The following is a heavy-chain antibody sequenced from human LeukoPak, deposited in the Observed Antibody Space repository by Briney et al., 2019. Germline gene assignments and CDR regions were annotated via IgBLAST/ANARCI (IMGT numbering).Heavy chain of an antibody. CDR1: GGSISSSSYY. J-gene: IGHJ5*02. V-gene: IGHV4-39*01. Sequence: SETLSLTCTVSGGSISSSSYYWNWIRQPPVKGLEWIGEINHSGGTNYNPSLKSRVTISVDTSKKQFSLKLSSVTAADTAVYYCARQRRYSYGPNWFDPWGQGTLVTVSS. D-gene: IGHD5-18*01. CDR3: ARQRRYSYGPNWFDP. CDR2: INHSGGT.